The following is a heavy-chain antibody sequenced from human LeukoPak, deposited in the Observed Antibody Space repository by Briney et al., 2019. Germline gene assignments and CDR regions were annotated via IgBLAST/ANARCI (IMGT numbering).Heavy chain of an antibody. CDR2: MSIDGNTK. D-gene: IGHD3-22*01. CDR3: ARVVYYDSSGYSDDIGYYFDY. CDR1: GFIFTDYP. Sequence: GGSLRLSCAASGFIFTDYPIHWVRQTPDKGLECVALMSIDGNTKYYANSVRGRFTVSRDNSKNTLYLQMNSLRAEDTAVYYCARVVYYDSSGYSDDIGYYFDYWGQGTLVTVSS. J-gene: IGHJ4*02. V-gene: IGHV3-30*14.